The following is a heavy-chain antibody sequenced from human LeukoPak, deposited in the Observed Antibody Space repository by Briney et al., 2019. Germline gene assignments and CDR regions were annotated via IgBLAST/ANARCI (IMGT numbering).Heavy chain of an antibody. J-gene: IGHJ3*02. CDR2: IYPGDSDT. V-gene: IGHV5-51*01. Sequence: GESLKISCRGSGYSFTSYWIGWVRQIPGKGLEWMGIIYPGDSDTRYSPSFQGQVTISADKSISTAYLQWSSLKASDTAMYYCARRVESGSHYDAFDIWGQGTMVTVSS. CDR1: GYSFTSYW. D-gene: IGHD1-26*01. CDR3: ARRVESGSHYDAFDI.